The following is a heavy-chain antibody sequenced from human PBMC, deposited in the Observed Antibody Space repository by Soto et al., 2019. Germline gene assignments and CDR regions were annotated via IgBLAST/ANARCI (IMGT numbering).Heavy chain of an antibody. CDR2: ISYDGSNK. CDR3: ASRYYDFWSAMDY. J-gene: IGHJ4*02. Sequence: GGSLRLSCAASGFTFSSYGMHWVRQAPGKGLEWVAVISYDGSNKYYADSVKGRFTISRDNSKNTLYLQMNSLRAEDTAVYYCASRYYDFWSAMDYWGQGTLVTVSS. D-gene: IGHD3-3*01. CDR1: GFTFSSYG. V-gene: IGHV3-30*03.